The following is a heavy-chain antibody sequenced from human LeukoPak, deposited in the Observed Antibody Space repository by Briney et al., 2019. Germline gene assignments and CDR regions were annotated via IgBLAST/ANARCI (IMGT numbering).Heavy chain of an antibody. J-gene: IGHJ4*02. V-gene: IGHV7-4-1*02. CDR2: INTNAGNP. CDR1: GYTFTSYA. CDR3: ARGTPLEQWLVTGFFDY. Sequence: ASVKVSCKASGYTFTSYAMNWVRQAPGQGLEWMGWINTNAGNPTYAQGFTGRFVFSLDTSVSTAYLQISSLKAEDTAVYYCARGTPLEQWLVTGFFDYWGQGTLVTVSS. D-gene: IGHD6-19*01.